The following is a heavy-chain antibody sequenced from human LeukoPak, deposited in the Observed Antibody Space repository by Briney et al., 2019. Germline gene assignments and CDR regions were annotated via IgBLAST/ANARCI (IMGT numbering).Heavy chain of an antibody. Sequence: GGSLRLSCAASGFTFSSYEMNWVRQAPGKGLEWISYISSSGSTIYYADSVKGRFTISRDSAKNSLYLQMNSLRAEDTAVYYCAKAGYDYGDYGPLNFDYWGQGTLVTVSS. V-gene: IGHV3-48*03. CDR3: AKAGYDYGDYGPLNFDY. CDR2: ISSSGSTI. CDR1: GFTFSSYE. D-gene: IGHD4-17*01. J-gene: IGHJ4*02.